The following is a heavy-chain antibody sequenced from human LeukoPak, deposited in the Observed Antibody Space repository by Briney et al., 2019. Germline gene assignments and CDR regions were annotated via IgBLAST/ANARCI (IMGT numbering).Heavy chain of an antibody. CDR3: ARVGGYCSGGSCYSYNWFDP. CDR1: GGSISSYY. J-gene: IGHJ5*02. D-gene: IGHD2-15*01. CDR2: IYYSGST. V-gene: IGHV4-59*08. Sequence: PSETLSLTCTVSGGSISSYYWSWIRQPPGKGLEWIGYIYYSGSTNYNPSLKSRVTISVDTSKNQFSLKLSSVTAADTAVYYCARVGGYCSGGSCYSYNWFDPWGQGTLVTVSS.